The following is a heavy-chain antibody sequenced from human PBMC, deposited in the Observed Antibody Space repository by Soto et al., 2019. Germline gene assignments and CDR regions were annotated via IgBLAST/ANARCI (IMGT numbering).Heavy chain of an antibody. CDR1: GGSISSSSYY. V-gene: IGHV4-39*01. CDR3: ARLIHCKTTSCYFDY. J-gene: IGHJ4*02. Sequence: SETLSLTCTVSGGSISSSSYYWAWVRQPPGKGLEWIGSVYYSGTTYYNPSLKSRVTISGDTSKNQFSLKLSSVTAADTAVFYCARLIHCKTTSCYFDYSGQGTLVTVSS. D-gene: IGHD2-2*01. CDR2: VYYSGTT.